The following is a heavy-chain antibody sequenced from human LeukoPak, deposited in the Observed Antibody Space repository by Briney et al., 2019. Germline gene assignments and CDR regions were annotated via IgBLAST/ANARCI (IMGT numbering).Heavy chain of an antibody. CDR1: GYTFTNYY. V-gene: IGHV1-2*02. CDR3: ARDHVLRFLEPYWVGMDV. D-gene: IGHD3-3*01. J-gene: IGHJ6*02. CDR2: INPKSGGT. Sequence: GASVKVSCKTSGYTFTNYYMHWVRQGPGLGFEWLGWINPKSGGTSYPQKFQGRVTMTRDTSISTAYMELSRLRSDDTAVYYCARDHVLRFLEPYWVGMDVWGQGTTVTVSS.